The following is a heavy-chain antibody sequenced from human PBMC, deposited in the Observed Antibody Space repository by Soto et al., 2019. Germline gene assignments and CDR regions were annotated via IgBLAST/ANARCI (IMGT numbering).Heavy chain of an antibody. Sequence: SLQVCCKASGGTFSSYAISWVRQAPGQGLEWMGGIIPIFGTANYAQKFQGRVTITADESTSTAYMELSSLRSEDTAVYYCARTSDGGYYYYGMDVWGQGYTVTVYS. CDR1: GGTFSSYA. CDR3: ARTSDGGYYYYGMDV. V-gene: IGHV1-69*13. CDR2: IIPIFGTA. J-gene: IGHJ6*02.